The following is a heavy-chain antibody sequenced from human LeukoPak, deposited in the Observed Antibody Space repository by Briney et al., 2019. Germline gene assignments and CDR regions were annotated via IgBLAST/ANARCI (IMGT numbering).Heavy chain of an antibody. V-gene: IGHV4-59*01. CDR1: GGSISSYY. D-gene: IGHD5-18*01. CDR2: IYYSGST. CDR3: ARGRRIQLWLRAPAFDI. Sequence: PSETLSLTCTVSGGSISSYYWSWIRQPPGKGLEWIGYIYYSGSTSYNPSLKSRVTISVDTSKNQFPLKLSSVTAADTAVYYCARGRRIQLWLRAPAFDIWGQGTMVTVSS. J-gene: IGHJ3*02.